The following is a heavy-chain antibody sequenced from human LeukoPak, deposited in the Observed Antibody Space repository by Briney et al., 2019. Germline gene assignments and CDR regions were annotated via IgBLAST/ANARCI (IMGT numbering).Heavy chain of an antibody. Sequence: GRSLTLSCAASAFTFSDHYMDWVRHAPGKGLEWVGRTRNKANSYTTEYAASVKGRFTISRDDSKNSLYLQMNSLKTEDTAVYYCARVLGYYDSSGYYYVGYFDYWGQGTLVTVSS. J-gene: IGHJ4*02. V-gene: IGHV3-72*01. CDR3: ARVLGYYDSSGYYYVGYFDY. CDR1: AFTFSDHY. CDR2: TRNKANSYTT. D-gene: IGHD3-22*01.